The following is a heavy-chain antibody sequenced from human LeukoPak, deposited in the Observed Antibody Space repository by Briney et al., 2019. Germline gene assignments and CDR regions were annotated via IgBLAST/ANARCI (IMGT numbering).Heavy chain of an antibody. CDR1: GGSISGYY. CDR2: IYYSGSS. Sequence: PSETLSLTCTVSGGSISGYYWTWIRQPPGKGLEWIGYIYYSGSSNYNPSLKSRVTISADTSKNQFSLKLSSVTAAGTAVYYCARGPGAPQHWYFDLWGRGTLVAVSS. V-gene: IGHV4-59*01. CDR3: ARGPGAPQHWYFDL. D-gene: IGHD7-27*01. J-gene: IGHJ2*01.